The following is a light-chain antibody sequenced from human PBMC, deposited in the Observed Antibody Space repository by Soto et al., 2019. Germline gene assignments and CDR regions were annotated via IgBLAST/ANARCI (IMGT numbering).Light chain of an antibody. CDR2: EVS. Sequence: QSALTQPASVSGSPGQSITISCSGTSGDIGGYNYVSWYQQHPGKAPKLVICEVSDRPSGVSNRFSGSKSGNTASLTISGLQAEDEADYYCSSYTSSTTVVFGGGTQLTVL. CDR3: SSYTSSTTVV. V-gene: IGLV2-14*01. CDR1: SGDIGGYNY. J-gene: IGLJ3*02.